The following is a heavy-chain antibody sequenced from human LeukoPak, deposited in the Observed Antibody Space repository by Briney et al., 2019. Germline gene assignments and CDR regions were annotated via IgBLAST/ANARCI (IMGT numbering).Heavy chain of an antibody. CDR1: GFTFSSYG. J-gene: IGHJ3*02. Sequence: PGGSLRLSCAASGFTFSSYGMHWVRQAPGKGLEWVAVISYDGSNKYYADSVKGRFTISRDNSKNSLYLQMSSLRAEDTAVYYRARAQYSSGWYGDAFDIWGQGTMVTVSS. CDR3: ARAQYSSGWYGDAFDI. D-gene: IGHD6-19*01. CDR2: ISYDGSNK. V-gene: IGHV3-30*03.